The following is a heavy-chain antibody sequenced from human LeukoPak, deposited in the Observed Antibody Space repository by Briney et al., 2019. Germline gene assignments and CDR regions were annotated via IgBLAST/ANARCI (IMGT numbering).Heavy chain of an antibody. J-gene: IGHJ3*02. CDR2: IYYSGST. Sequence: SETLSLTCTVSGGSISSYYWGWIRQPPGKGLEWIGSIYYSGSTSYNPSLKSRVTISVDTSKNHFFLRLSSVTAADTAVYYCARHFRYSGTYPEVFDIWGRGRVVTVSS. CDR1: GGSISSYY. V-gene: IGHV4-39*01. D-gene: IGHD1-26*01. CDR3: ARHFRYSGTYPEVFDI.